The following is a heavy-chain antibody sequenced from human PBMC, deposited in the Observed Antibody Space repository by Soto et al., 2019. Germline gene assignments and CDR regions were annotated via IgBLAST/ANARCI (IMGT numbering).Heavy chain of an antibody. CDR3: ARGGSSPYYYYGMDV. CDR2: ISAYNGNT. V-gene: IGHV1-18*01. D-gene: IGHD6-6*01. CDR1: GYTFTSYC. J-gene: IGHJ6*02. Sequence: ASVKVSCKSSGYTFTSYCISWVRQAPGQGLEWMGWISAYNGNTNYAQKLQGRVTMTTDTSTSTAYMELRSLRSDDTAVYYCARGGSSPYYYYGMDVWGQGTTVTVSS.